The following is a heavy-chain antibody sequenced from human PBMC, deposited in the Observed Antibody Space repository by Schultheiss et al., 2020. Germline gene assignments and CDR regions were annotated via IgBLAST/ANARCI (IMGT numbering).Heavy chain of an antibody. J-gene: IGHJ3*02. V-gene: IGHV3-23*01. D-gene: IGHD4-17*01. CDR3: AKWGGDYVSDAFDI. CDR2: ISGSGGST. Sequence: GESLKISCAASGFTFSSYAMSWVRQAPGKGLEWVSAISGSGGSTYYADSVKGRFTISRDNSKNTLYLQMNSLRAEDTAVYYCAKWGGDYVSDAFDIWGQGTMVTVSS. CDR1: GFTFSSYA.